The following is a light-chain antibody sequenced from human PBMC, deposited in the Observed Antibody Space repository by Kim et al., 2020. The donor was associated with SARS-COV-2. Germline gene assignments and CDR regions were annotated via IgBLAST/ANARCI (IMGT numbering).Light chain of an antibody. Sequence: DIVLTQSPGTLSLSPGERATLSCRASQSVSSSYLAWYQQKPGQAPRLLIYGASSRATGIPDRFSGSGSGTDFTLTISRLEPEDFAVYYCQQYGSSLTWTFGQGTKVDIK. V-gene: IGKV3-20*01. CDR1: QSVSSSY. J-gene: IGKJ1*01. CDR3: QQYGSSLTWT. CDR2: GAS.